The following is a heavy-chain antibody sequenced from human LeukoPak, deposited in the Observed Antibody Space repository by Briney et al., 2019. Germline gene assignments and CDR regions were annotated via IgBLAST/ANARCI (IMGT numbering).Heavy chain of an antibody. Sequence: GASVKVSCKASGGTFSSYAISWVRQAPGQGLEWMGRIIPILGIANYAQKFQGRVTITADKSTSTAYMELSSLRSEDTAVYYCARGWTLGPGSDPYYFDYWGQGTLVTVSS. CDR2: IIPILGIA. CDR1: GGTFSSYA. D-gene: IGHD3-16*01. J-gene: IGHJ4*02. V-gene: IGHV1-69*04. CDR3: ARGWTLGPGSDPYYFDY.